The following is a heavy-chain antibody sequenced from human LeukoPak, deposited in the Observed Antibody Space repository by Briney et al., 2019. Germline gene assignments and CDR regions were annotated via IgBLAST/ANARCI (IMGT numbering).Heavy chain of an antibody. D-gene: IGHD3-22*01. CDR1: GASFNSDDQY. CDR2: IHPSGML. J-gene: IGHJ4*02. CDR3: SRGLDSRKLGY. V-gene: IGHV4-31*03. Sequence: SETLSLTCTVSGASFNSDDQYWNWIRQSPGKGLEWIGSIHPSGMLYNNPSLESRVTMSRDTSKNQFSLNLNSVTAADTAVYFCSRGLDSRKLGYWGRGILVTVSS.